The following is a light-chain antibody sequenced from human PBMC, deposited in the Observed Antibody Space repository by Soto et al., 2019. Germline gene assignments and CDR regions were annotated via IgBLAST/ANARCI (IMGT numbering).Light chain of an antibody. Sequence: NVFTQSPCTLSLSPGKRATLSCRASQSVSSSYLAWYQQKPGQAPRLLIYGASSRATGIPDRFSGSGSGTDFTLTISRLEPEDFAVYYCQQYGSSPRTFGQGTRLEI. CDR2: GAS. CDR3: QQYGSSPRT. J-gene: IGKJ5*01. V-gene: IGKV3-20*01. CDR1: QSVSSSY.